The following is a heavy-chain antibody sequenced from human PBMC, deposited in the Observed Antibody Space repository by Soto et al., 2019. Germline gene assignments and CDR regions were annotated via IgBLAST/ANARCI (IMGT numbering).Heavy chain of an antibody. J-gene: IGHJ4*02. Sequence: GESLKISCKGSVYSFAGYWITWVRQKPGKGLEWMGRIDPSDSQTYYSPSFRGHVTISVTKSITIVFLQWSSLRASDTAMYYCARQIYDSDTGPNFQYYFDSWGQGTPVTVSS. CDR3: ARQIYDSDTGPNFQYYFDS. D-gene: IGHD3-22*01. V-gene: IGHV5-10-1*01. CDR2: IDPSDSQT. CDR1: VYSFAGYW.